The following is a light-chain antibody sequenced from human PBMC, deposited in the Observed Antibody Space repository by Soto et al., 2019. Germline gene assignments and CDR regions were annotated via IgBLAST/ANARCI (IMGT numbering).Light chain of an antibody. J-gene: IGKJ2*01. Sequence: DIQMTQSPSTLSASVGDRVTITCRASQSISSWLAWYQQKPGKAPKLLIYDASSLESGVPSRFSGSGSGTEFPLTISSLQPDDFATYYCQQYNSYPYPFVQGTKLEIK. V-gene: IGKV1-5*01. CDR1: QSISSW. CDR2: DAS. CDR3: QQYNSYPYP.